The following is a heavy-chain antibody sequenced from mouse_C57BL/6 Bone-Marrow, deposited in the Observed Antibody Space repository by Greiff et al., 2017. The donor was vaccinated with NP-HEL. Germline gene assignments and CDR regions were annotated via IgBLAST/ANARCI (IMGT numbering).Heavy chain of an antibody. V-gene: IGHV1-5*01. CDR2: IYPGNSDT. CDR3: TRHWPYFDY. Sequence: EVQLKESGTVLARPGASVKMSCKTSGYTFTSYWMHWVKQRPGQGLEWIGAIYPGNSDTSYNQKFKGKAKLTAVTSASTAYMELSSLTNEDSAVYYCTRHWPYFDYWGQGTTLTVSS. CDR1: GYTFTSYW. J-gene: IGHJ2*01. D-gene: IGHD4-1*01.